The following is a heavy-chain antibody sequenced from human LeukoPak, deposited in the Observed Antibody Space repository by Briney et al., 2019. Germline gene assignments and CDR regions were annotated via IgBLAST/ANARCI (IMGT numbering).Heavy chain of an antibody. CDR3: ARRSGNYYYYFDY. D-gene: IGHD1-26*01. V-gene: IGHV5-51*01. Sequence: GEPLKISCEGSGYSFTSYWIGWVRQMAGKGLELMGSIYPGDSDTRYSPSFQGQVTISADKYISTAYLQWSSLKASDTAMYYCARRSGNYYYYFDYWGQGTLVTVSS. CDR1: GYSFTSYW. CDR2: IYPGDSDT. J-gene: IGHJ4*02.